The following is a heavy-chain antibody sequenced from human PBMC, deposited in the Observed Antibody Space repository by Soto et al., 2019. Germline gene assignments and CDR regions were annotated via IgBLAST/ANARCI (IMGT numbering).Heavy chain of an antibody. Sequence: PSETLSLTCAVYGGSFSGYYWSRIRQPPGKGLEWIGEINHSGSTNYNPSLKSRVTISVDTSKNQFSLKLSSVTAADTAVYYCARGRRRESSSSPPFYYYGMDVWGQGTTVTVSS. J-gene: IGHJ6*02. D-gene: IGHD6-6*01. CDR1: GGSFSGYY. V-gene: IGHV4-34*01. CDR3: ARGRRRESSSSPPFYYYGMDV. CDR2: INHSGST.